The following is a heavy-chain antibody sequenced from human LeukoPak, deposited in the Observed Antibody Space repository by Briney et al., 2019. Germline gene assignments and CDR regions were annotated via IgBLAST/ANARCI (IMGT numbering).Heavy chain of an antibody. V-gene: IGHV7-4-1*02. CDR1: GYAFTRYA. CDR2: INTNTGDP. CDR3: ARNNNGDYASQYSY. Sequence: ASVKVSCKASGYAFTRYAMNWVRQAPEQGLEWMGWINTNTGDPTYAQGFTGRFVFSLDTSVSTAYLQISSLKAEDTAVYYCARNNNGDYASQYSYWGQGTLVTVSS. J-gene: IGHJ4*02. D-gene: IGHD4-17*01.